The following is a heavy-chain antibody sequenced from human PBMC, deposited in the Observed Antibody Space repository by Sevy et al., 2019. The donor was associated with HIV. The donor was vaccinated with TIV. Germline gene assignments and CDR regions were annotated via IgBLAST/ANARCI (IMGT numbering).Heavy chain of an antibody. D-gene: IGHD4-17*01. CDR2: IGYDGNNK. Sequence: GGSLRLSCAASGLTPSTYGIHWVRQAPGKGLEWVAVIGYDGNNKFYADYVKGRFTISRDDSKNTLFLQMDSLRAEDTAVYYCARDPRIYGDYLLAYFDYWGQGTLVTVSS. J-gene: IGHJ4*02. CDR3: ARDPRIYGDYLLAYFDY. CDR1: GLTPSTYG. V-gene: IGHV3-33*01.